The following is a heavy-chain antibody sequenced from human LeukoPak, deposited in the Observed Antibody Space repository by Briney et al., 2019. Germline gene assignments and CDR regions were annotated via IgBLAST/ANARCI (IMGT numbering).Heavy chain of an antibody. CDR1: GYTFTSYG. CDR2: ISAYNGNT. V-gene: IGHV1-18*01. Sequence: ASVKVSCKASGYTFTSYGVSWVRQAPGQGLEWMGWISAYNGNTNYAQKLQGRVTMTTDTSTSTAYMELRSLRSDDTAAYYCARVLFQLLRSNWFDPWGQGTLVTVSS. CDR3: ARVLFQLLRSNWFDP. D-gene: IGHD2-2*01. J-gene: IGHJ5*02.